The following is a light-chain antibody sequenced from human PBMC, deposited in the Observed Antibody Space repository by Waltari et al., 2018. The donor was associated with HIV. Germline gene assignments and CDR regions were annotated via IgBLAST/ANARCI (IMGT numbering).Light chain of an antibody. Sequence: ELVFTLSPPTLCLSPGDRATVSCKARQRVSTYLPLYKQKPGQSPRLLSYDASDRATGIPARFSGSESGTDFTLTISSLEPEDFAVDYCQQRGNWPRVSFGQGTRLEIK. V-gene: IGKV3-11*01. J-gene: IGKJ5*01. CDR1: QRVSTY. CDR3: QQRGNWPRVS. CDR2: DAS.